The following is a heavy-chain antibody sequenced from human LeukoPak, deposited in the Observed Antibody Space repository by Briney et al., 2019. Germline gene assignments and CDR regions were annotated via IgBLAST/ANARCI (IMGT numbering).Heavy chain of an antibody. D-gene: IGHD3-10*01. Sequence: GGSLRLSCAASGFPFSTYGMHWVRQAPGKGLEWVAAISNDGNNKFYADSVKGRFTISRDNSKNTLYLEVISLTAEDTAVYYCAKDDAWLRFGEWSQGTLVTVSS. CDR3: AKDDAWLRFGE. CDR2: ISNDGNNK. V-gene: IGHV3-30*18. CDR1: GFPFSTYG. J-gene: IGHJ4*02.